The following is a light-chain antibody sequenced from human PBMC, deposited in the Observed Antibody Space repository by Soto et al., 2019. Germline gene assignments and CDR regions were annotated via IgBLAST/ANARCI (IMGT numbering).Light chain of an antibody. CDR3: SGWDGSMSGWV. CDR2: KND. J-gene: IGLJ3*02. V-gene: IGLV1-47*01. CDR1: SSNVGRNY. Sequence: QSVLTQPRSASGTPGQRVTISCSGTSSNVGRNYEYWYQQHPATHPQLLIFKNDQRPSGVPDRFSCSKSGTSASLAISGVRYDDDADYYCSGWDGSMSGWVFGGGTKLTVL.